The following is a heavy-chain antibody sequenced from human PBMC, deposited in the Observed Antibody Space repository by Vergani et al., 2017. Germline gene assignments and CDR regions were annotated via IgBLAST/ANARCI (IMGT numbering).Heavy chain of an antibody. J-gene: IGHJ4*02. CDR1: GDTFSSYA. D-gene: IGHD2-8*01. CDR2: IIPLFSSA. Sequence: QVQLVQSGAEVKKPGSSVKVSCKASGDTFSSYAINWVRQAPGQGLEWMGRIIPLFSSADYLQKFQGRVTFTADDSTTTAYMELSSLKSDDTAVYYCASSLVFAPFDHWGQGTLVTVSS. V-gene: IGHV1-69*13. CDR3: ASSLVFAPFDH.